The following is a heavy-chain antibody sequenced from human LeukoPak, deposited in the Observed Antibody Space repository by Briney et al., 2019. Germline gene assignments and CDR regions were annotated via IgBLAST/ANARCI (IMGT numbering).Heavy chain of an antibody. CDR2: IYYTGST. J-gene: IGHJ4*02. D-gene: IGHD1-26*01. Sequence: SETLSLTCGVSGASISGGTYYWGWIRQPPGKGLEWIGSIYYTGSTYDNPSLKSRVTISVDTSKNQFSLKLSSVTAADMAVYYCARRGGSGRAFDYWGQGTLVTVSS. CDR3: ARRGGSGRAFDY. CDR1: GASISGGTYY. V-gene: IGHV4-39*01.